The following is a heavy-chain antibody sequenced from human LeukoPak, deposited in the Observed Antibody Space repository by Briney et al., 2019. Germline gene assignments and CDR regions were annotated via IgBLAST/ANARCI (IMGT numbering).Heavy chain of an antibody. Sequence: SETLSLTCTVSGGSITTYYWNWIRQPPGKGLEWIGYFYCSGSTKYNPSLKSRVAISVDTSKNQFSLKLNSVTAADTAVYYCARGDNNYAHCGRGTLVTVSS. D-gene: IGHD2-2*01. J-gene: IGHJ4*02. V-gene: IGHV4-59*01. CDR2: FYCSGST. CDR3: ARGDNNYAH. CDR1: GGSITTYY.